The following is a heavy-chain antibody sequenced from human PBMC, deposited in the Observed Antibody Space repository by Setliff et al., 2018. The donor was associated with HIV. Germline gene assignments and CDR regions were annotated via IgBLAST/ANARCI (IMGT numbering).Heavy chain of an antibody. CDR3: ATTYCRGADCPQMYDY. Sequence: LSLTCAVYGGSFSGSYWSWIRQPPGKGLEWIGELNYDGVTNNNPSLRSRVTISVDTSRKQWSLRLNSVTAADTAVYYCATTYCRGADCPQMYDYWGQGTLVTVSS. CDR1: GGSFSGSY. J-gene: IGHJ4*02. D-gene: IGHD2-21*02. CDR2: LNYDGVT. V-gene: IGHV4-34*01.